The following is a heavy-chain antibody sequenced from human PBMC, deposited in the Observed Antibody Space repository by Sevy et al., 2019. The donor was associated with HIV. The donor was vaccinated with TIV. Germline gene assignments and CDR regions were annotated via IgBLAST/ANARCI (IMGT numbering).Heavy chain of an antibody. CDR1: GFTFISYA. V-gene: IGHV3-23*01. Sequence: GGSLRLSCKPSGFTFISYAMNWVRQAPGKGLEWVSTIYGSSGATYYGDSGKGRFTISRDNSKNTLYLQMNSLRTEDTAVYYCAGGRYDSSGSFDAFDIWGQGTMVTVSS. CDR3: AGGRYDSSGSFDAFDI. CDR2: IYGSSGAT. D-gene: IGHD3-22*01. J-gene: IGHJ3*02.